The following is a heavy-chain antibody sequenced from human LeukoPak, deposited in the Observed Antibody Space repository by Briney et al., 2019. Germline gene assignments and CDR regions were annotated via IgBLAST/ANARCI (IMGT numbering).Heavy chain of an antibody. CDR1: GYNFPNYW. D-gene: IGHD6-19*01. Sequence: GESLKISCTGSGYNFPNYWIGWVRQMPGKGLECMGIIFPGDSDANYCPSFQGHVTISTDASITTAYLQWSSLKASDTAIYYCARHDAASSGFDYWGQGTLVTVSS. V-gene: IGHV5-51*01. J-gene: IGHJ4*02. CDR2: IFPGDSDA. CDR3: ARHDAASSGFDY.